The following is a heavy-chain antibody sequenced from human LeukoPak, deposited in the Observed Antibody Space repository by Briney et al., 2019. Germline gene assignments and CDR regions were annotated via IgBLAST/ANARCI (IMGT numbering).Heavy chain of an antibody. Sequence: ASVKVSCKASGGTFSSYAISWVRQAPGQGLEWMGGIIPIFGTANYAQKFQGRVTITADKSTSTAYMELSSLRSGDTAVYYCARGGPVYYYYYYMVVWGKGTTVTVSS. V-gene: IGHV1-69*06. D-gene: IGHD3-16*01. CDR2: IIPIFGTA. CDR1: GGTFSSYA. J-gene: IGHJ6*03. CDR3: ARGGPVYYYYYYMVV.